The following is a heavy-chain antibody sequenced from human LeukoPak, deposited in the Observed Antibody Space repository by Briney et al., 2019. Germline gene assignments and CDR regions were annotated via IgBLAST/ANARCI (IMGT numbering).Heavy chain of an antibody. V-gene: IGHV4-34*01. D-gene: IGHD2-2*01. CDR3: ARHSYCSSTSCLYYYYYYMDV. CDR1: GGSFSGYY. CDR2: INHSGST. J-gene: IGHJ6*03. Sequence: PSETLSLTCAVYGGSFSGYYWSWIRQPPGKGLEWIGEINHSGSTNYNPSLKSRVTISVDTSKNQFSLKLSSVTAADTAVYYCARHSYCSSTSCLYYYYYYMDVWGKGTTVTISS.